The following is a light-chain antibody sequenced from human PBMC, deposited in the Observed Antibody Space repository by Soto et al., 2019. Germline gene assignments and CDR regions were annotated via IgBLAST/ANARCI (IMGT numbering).Light chain of an antibody. CDR3: QQFDQLPRT. V-gene: IGKV1-33*01. Sequence: DIEITQSPSSLCTSVGDSVAITCQASQDIRNNLNWYQQKQGKAPKPLIYDASNLETGVPSRFSGSGSGTDLTLTISSLQPEDVATYFCQQFDQLPRTFGQGTKVDIK. J-gene: IGKJ2*01. CDR1: QDIRNN. CDR2: DAS.